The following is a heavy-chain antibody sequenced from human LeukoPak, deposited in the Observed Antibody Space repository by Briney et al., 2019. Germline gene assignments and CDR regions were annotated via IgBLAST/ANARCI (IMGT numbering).Heavy chain of an antibody. D-gene: IGHD3-22*01. CDR2: IWYDGSNK. CDR3: AKNPRSYDSSGYYYPDP. Sequence: GGSLRLXCAASGFTFSSYGMHWVRQAPGKGLEWVAVIWYDGSNKYYADSVKGRFTISRDNSKNTLYLQMNSLRAEDTAVYYCAKNPRSYDSSGYYYPDPWGQGTLVTVSS. J-gene: IGHJ5*02. V-gene: IGHV3-33*06. CDR1: GFTFSSYG.